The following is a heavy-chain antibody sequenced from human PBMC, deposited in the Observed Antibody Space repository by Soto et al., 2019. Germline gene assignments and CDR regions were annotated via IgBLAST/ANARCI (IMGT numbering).Heavy chain of an antibody. CDR2: ISSSGSTI. J-gene: IGHJ3*02. V-gene: IGHV3-48*03. Sequence: GGSLRLSCAASGFTFSSYEMNWVRQAPGKGLEWVSYISSSGSTIYYADSVKGRFTISRDNAKNSLYLQMNSLRAEDTAVYYCARGVVITAHDAFDIWGQGTMVTVSS. CDR1: GFTFSSYE. D-gene: IGHD3-22*01. CDR3: ARGVVITAHDAFDI.